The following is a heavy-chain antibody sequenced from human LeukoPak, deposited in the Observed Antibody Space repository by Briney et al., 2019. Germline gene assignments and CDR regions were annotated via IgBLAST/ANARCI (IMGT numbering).Heavy chain of an antibody. V-gene: IGHV3-23*01. Sequence: GGSLRLSCVASGFTFSSYAMSWVRQAPGKGLEWVSAISGSGGSTYYADSVKGRFTISRDNSKNTLYLQMNSLRAEDTAVYYCAKDRALYGDLCLDYWGQGTLVTVSS. J-gene: IGHJ4*02. CDR2: ISGSGGST. CDR3: AKDRALYGDLCLDY. CDR1: GFTFSSYA. D-gene: IGHD4-17*01.